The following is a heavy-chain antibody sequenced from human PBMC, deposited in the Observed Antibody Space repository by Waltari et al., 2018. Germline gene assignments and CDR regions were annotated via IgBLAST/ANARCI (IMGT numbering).Heavy chain of an antibody. Sequence: QVQLAQSGAEVRKPGSSVKVSCKASGGPFNALNWVRQAPGQGLEWMGEGFPRFHTTNYAQKFRGRVTITTDESTTAAYMELSGLTSKDTAVYYCARVQSGTTGLGSWGQGTLVTVSS. V-gene: IGHV1-69*05. J-gene: IGHJ5*02. D-gene: IGHD3-3*01. CDR1: GGPFNA. CDR2: GFPRFHTT. CDR3: ARVQSGTTGLGS.